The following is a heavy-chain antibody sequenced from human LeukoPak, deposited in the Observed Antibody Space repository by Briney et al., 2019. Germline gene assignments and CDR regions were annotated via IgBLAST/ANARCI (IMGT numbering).Heavy chain of an antibody. CDR1: GFTFSSYG. CDR2: IWYDGSNK. V-gene: IGHV3-33*01. CDR3: ARSLLLWFGESDAFDI. J-gene: IGHJ3*02. Sequence: GGSLRLSCAASGFTFSSYGMHWVRKAPGKGLEWVAVIWYDGSNKYYADSVKGRFTISRDNSKNTLYLQMNSLRAEDTAVYYCARSLLLWFGESDAFDIWGQGTMVTVSS. D-gene: IGHD3-10*01.